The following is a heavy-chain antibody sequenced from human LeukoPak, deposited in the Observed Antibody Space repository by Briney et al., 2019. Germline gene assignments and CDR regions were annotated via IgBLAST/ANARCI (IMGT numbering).Heavy chain of an antibody. CDR2: INHSGST. D-gene: IGHD3-10*01. J-gene: IGHJ5*02. CDR3: ARAGGVRWGWFDP. V-gene: IGHV4-34*01. Sequence: SETLSLTCAVYGGSFSGYQWSWIRQPPGKGLEWIGEINHSGSTNYNPSLKSRVTISVDTSKNQFSLKLSSVTAADTAVYYCARAGGVRWGWFDPWGQGTLVTVSS. CDR1: GGSFSGYQ.